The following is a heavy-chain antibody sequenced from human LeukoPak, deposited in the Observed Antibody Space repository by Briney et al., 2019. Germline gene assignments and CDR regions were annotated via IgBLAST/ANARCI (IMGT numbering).Heavy chain of an antibody. CDR3: AKGGGYSYGFPKNPYYFDY. Sequence: GGSLRLSCAASGFTFSSYAMSWVRQAPGKGLDWVSAISGSGGSTYYADPVKGRFTISRDNSKNTLYLQMNSLRAEDTAVYYCAKGGGYSYGFPKNPYYFDYWGQGTLVTVSS. V-gene: IGHV3-23*01. J-gene: IGHJ4*02. CDR2: ISGSGGST. D-gene: IGHD5-18*01. CDR1: GFTFSSYA.